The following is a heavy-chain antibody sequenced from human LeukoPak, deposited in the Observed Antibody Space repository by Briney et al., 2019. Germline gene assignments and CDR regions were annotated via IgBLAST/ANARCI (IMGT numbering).Heavy chain of an antibody. CDR3: ARGIAAAGTDLDY. CDR1: GFTFSSYG. CDR2: IYYDGSNK. Sequence: PGRSLRLSCAASGFTFSSYGMHWVRQAPGKGLEWVAVIYYDGSNKYYADSVKGRFTISRDNAKNSLYLQMNSLRVEDTAIYYCARGIAAAGTDLDYWGQGTLVSVSS. D-gene: IGHD6-13*01. J-gene: IGHJ4*02. V-gene: IGHV3-33*01.